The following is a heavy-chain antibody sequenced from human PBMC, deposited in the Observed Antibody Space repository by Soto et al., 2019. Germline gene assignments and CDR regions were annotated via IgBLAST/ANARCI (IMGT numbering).Heavy chain of an antibody. CDR1: GGSISSGGYY. Sequence: QVQLQESGPGLVKPSQTLSLTCTVSGGSISSGGYYWSWIRQHPGKGLEWIGYIYYSGSTYYNPSLKSRVTTSVDASKNQFSLKLSSVTAADTAVYYCAREKPYYDILTGYSGIFDYWGQGTLVTVSS. V-gene: IGHV4-31*03. CDR3: AREKPYYDILTGYSGIFDY. D-gene: IGHD3-9*01. CDR2: IYYSGST. J-gene: IGHJ4*02.